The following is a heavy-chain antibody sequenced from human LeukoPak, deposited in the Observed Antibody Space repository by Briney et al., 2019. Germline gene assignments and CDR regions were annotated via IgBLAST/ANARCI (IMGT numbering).Heavy chain of an antibody. CDR1: GGSISSSSYY. J-gene: IGHJ3*02. Sequence: PSETLSLTCTVSGGSISSSSYYWSWIRQPPGKGLEWIGYIYYSGSTNYNPSLKSRVTISVDTSKNQFSLKLSSVTAADTAVYYCARHRRGYDILPGAGAFDIWGQGTMVTVSS. D-gene: IGHD3-9*01. V-gene: IGHV4-61*05. CDR2: IYYSGST. CDR3: ARHRRGYDILPGAGAFDI.